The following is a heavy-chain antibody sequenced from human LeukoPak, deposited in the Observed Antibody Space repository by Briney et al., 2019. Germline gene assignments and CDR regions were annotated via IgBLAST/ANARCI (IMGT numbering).Heavy chain of an antibody. Sequence: PGGSLRLSCAASGFTFSSYAMHWVRQAPGKGLEWVAVIRYDGSNKYYADSVKGRFTISRDNSKNTLYLQMNSLRAEDTAVYYCAKLAGFDPWGQGTLVTVSS. D-gene: IGHD6-13*01. J-gene: IGHJ5*02. V-gene: IGHV3-30*02. CDR3: AKLAGFDP. CDR1: GFTFSSYA. CDR2: IRYDGSNK.